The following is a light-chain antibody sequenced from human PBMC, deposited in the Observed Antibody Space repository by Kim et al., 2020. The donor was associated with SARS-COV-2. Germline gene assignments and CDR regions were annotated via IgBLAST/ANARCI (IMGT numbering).Light chain of an antibody. CDR1: RRCVSSYTH. J-gene: IGLJ2*01. CDR3: SSYATSNSIR. CDR2: VHS. V-gene: IGLV2-8*01. Sequence: QSFTISSTGTRRCVSSYTHVSCNQQLPGQAPKLMIYVHSKRPSGLPDRFSGATTDNTTSLTVSGLQAQDGSNYYCSSYATSNSIRFGGGTHQTVL.